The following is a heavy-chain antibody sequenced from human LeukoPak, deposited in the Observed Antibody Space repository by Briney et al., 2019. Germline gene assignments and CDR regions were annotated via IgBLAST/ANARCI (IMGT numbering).Heavy chain of an antibody. V-gene: IGHV3-7*03. CDR1: GFTFSTSW. Sequence: PGGSLRLSCAASGFTFSTSWMNWVRQAPGKGLEWVGMIKGDGSQSYYVDSVRGRFTISRDNAKDALYLQMNSLRAEDTAVYYCARDASAPSTGWYYFDHWGQGALVTVSS. CDR3: ARDASAPSTGWYYFDH. J-gene: IGHJ4*02. D-gene: IGHD6-19*01. CDR2: IKGDGSQS.